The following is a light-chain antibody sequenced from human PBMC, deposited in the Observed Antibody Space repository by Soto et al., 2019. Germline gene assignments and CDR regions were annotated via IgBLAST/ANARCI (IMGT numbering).Light chain of an antibody. CDR2: DAS. Sequence: EIVMTQSPATLSVSPGERATLSCRASQSVSSNLAWYQQKPGQAPRLLIYDASNRVTGIPARFSGSGSRTDFTLTISSLEPEDFAVYYCQQRSDWPPITFGQGTRLAIK. V-gene: IGKV3-11*01. CDR1: QSVSSN. CDR3: QQRSDWPPIT. J-gene: IGKJ5*01.